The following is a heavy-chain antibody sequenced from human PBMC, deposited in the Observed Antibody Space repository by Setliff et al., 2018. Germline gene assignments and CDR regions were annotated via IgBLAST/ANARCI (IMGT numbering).Heavy chain of an antibody. D-gene: IGHD3-3*01. CDR2: IYTSWST. Sequence: SETLSLTCTVSGASITNINYYWGLIRQPPGKGLEWIGSIYTSWSTNYNPSLKGRATLSIDASKRQFSLKLTSVTAADTAVYYCARMSGFQYMDVWGKGTTVTVSS. V-gene: IGHV4-39*07. CDR1: GASITNINYY. J-gene: IGHJ6*03. CDR3: ARMSGFQYMDV.